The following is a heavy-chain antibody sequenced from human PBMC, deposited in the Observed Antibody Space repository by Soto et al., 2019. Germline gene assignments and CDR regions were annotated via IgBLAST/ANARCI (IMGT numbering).Heavy chain of an antibody. D-gene: IGHD4-17*01. CDR1: GFNFSSYA. J-gene: IGHJ4*02. V-gene: IGHV3-30*04. CDR3: TKDPRDYGDDAYFDY. CDR2: IIYDGSNE. Sequence: QVQLVESGGGVVQPGRSLRLSCAASGFNFSSYAMHWVRQAPGKGLEWVAIIIYDGSNEHYVDSVRGRFTISRDNSKNTVYLQMNSLRVEDTAVYYCTKDPRDYGDDAYFDYWGQGTLVTVSS.